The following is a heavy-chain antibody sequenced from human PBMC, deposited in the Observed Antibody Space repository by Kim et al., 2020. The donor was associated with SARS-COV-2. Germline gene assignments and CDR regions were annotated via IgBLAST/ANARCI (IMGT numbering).Heavy chain of an antibody. D-gene: IGHD1-26*01. J-gene: IGHJ4*02. CDR3: ARGARGSKPYYFDY. Sequence: PSLKSRVTISVDTSKNQFSLKLSSVTAADTAVYYCARGARGSKPYYFDYWGQGTLVTVSS. V-gene: IGHV4-61*02.